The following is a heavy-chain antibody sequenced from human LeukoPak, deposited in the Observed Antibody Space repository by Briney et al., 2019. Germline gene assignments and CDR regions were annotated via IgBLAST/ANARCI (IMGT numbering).Heavy chain of an antibody. CDR1: GGSISSYY. Sequence: SETLSLTCTVSGGSISSYYWSWIRQPPGKGLEWIGYIYYSGSTYYNPSLKSRVTISVDTSKSQFSLKLSSVTAADTAVYYCARDLGSDNWFDPWGQGTLVTVSS. CDR2: IYYSGST. D-gene: IGHD3-16*01. J-gene: IGHJ5*02. V-gene: IGHV4-59*01. CDR3: ARDLGSDNWFDP.